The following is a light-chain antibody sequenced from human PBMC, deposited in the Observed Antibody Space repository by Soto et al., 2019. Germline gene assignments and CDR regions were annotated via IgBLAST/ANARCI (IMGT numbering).Light chain of an antibody. CDR2: AAS. CDR1: QSISSS. J-gene: IGKJ1*01. CDR3: QQSYSTPRT. Sequence: DIQVTQSPSTLSASVGDRVTITCRASQSISSSLAWYHQKPGTAPKLLIYAASSLQSGVPSRFSGSGSGTDFTLTISSLQPEDFATYYCQQSYSTPRTFGQGTKVDIK. V-gene: IGKV1-39*01.